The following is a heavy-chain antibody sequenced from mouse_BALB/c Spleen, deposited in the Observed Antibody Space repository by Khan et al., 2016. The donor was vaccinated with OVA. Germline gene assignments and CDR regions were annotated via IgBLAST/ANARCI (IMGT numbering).Heavy chain of an antibody. CDR2: INTYTGKP. D-gene: IGHD2-14*01. V-gene: IGHV9-3-1*01. Sequence: QIQLVQSGPELKKPGETVKISCTASGYTFTNYGMNWVKQPPGKGLKWMGWINTYTGKPIYANDLTGRFAFSLETYASTAYLKINNLKNEDTATYFCARVGYNGTMDYWGQGTSGTVSS. CDR3: ARVGYNGTMDY. CDR1: GYTFTNYG. J-gene: IGHJ4*01.